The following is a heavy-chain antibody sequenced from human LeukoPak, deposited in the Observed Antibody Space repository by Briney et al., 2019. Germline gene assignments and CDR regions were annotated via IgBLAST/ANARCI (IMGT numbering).Heavy chain of an antibody. CDR2: ISSSSSYI. CDR3: ARGSRDYYDSVPMDY. CDR1: GFTISNYW. V-gene: IGHV3-21*01. Sequence: GGSLRLSCVGSGFTISNYWMHWVRQAPGKGLEWVSSISSSSSYIYYADSVKGRFTISRDNAKNSLYLQMNSLRAEDTAVYYCARGSRDYYDSVPMDYWGQGTLVTVSS. D-gene: IGHD3-22*01. J-gene: IGHJ4*02.